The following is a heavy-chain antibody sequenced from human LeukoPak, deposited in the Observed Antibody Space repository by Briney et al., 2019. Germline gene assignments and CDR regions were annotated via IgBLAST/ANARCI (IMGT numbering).Heavy chain of an antibody. CDR2: IDYSAST. D-gene: IGHD1-26*01. Sequence: SETLSLTCTVSGGSISSYYWSWIRQPPGKGLEWIAYIDYSASTNYNPSLKSRVTISVDTSKNQFSLKLSSVTAADTAVYYCARDSRRELLHAFDIWGQGTMVTVSS. J-gene: IGHJ3*02. CDR3: ARDSRRELLHAFDI. V-gene: IGHV4-59*01. CDR1: GGSISSYY.